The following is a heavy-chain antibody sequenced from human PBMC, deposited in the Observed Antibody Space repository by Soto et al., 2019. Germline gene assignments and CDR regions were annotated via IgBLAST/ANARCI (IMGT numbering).Heavy chain of an antibody. V-gene: IGHV3-23*01. CDR1: RFTFSTYA. CDR2: IPFSGGST. Sequence: EVQLLESGGGLVQPGKSLRLSCAASRFTFSTYAMSWVRQAPGKGLEWVSAIPFSGGSTYYADSVKGRFTISRDSSKNTLYLQMNSLRAEDTAVYYCAKLYCTSTSCNRGFFDYWGQGTLVTVSS. CDR3: AKLYCTSTSCNRGFFDY. D-gene: IGHD2-2*01. J-gene: IGHJ4*02.